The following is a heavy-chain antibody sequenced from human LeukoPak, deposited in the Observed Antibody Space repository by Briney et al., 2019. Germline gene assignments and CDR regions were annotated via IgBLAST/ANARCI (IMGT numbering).Heavy chain of an antibody. V-gene: IGHV3-53*01. CDR1: GFTVSSTY. J-gene: IGHJ6*02. CDR3: AKDSPTGYYAMDV. Sequence: PGGSLRLSCAASGFTVSSTYMNWVRQAPGKGLEWVSIIYSGGTTYYTDSVKGRFTISRDSSKNTLYLQMNSLRAEDTAVYYCAKDSPTGYYAMDVWGQGTTVTVSS. CDR2: IYSGGTT. D-gene: IGHD4-17*01.